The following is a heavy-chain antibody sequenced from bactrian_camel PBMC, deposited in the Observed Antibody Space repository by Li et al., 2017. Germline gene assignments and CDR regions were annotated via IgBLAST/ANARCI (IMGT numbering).Heavy chain of an antibody. CDR2: IYTMGGYE. Sequence: HVQLVESGGGSVQAGGSLRLSCQASGYTYSSYCMGWFRQAPGKEREAVATIYTMGGYEYYADSVKGRFTISQNNAKTTTWLQMNNLKLDDTAMYYCAPDSSPQMGCYWTRGTQVTVS. D-gene: IGHD5*01. CDR3: APDSSPQMGCY. V-gene: IGHV3S14*01. J-gene: IGHJ4*01. CDR1: GYTYSSYC.